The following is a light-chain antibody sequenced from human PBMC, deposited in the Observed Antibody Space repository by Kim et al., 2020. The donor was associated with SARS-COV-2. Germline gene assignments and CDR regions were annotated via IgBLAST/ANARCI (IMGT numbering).Light chain of an antibody. V-gene: IGKV3-11*01. CDR1: QSVSSY. J-gene: IGKJ4*01. Sequence: EIVLTQSPATLSLSPGERATLSCRASQSVSSYLAWYQQKPGQAPRLLIYDASNRATGIPARFSGSGSGTDFTLTIRSLEPEDFAVYYCQQRSNWPPETFGGGTKVDIK. CDR3: QQRSNWPPET. CDR2: DAS.